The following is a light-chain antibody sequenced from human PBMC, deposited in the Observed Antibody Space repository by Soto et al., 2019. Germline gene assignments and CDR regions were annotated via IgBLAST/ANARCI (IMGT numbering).Light chain of an antibody. CDR1: QSVSNN. V-gene: IGKV3-20*01. CDR2: GAS. Sequence: EIVMTQSPAILSVSPGDRATLTCRAGQSVSNNVAWYQQKPGQTPRIVIYGASNRATGIPDRFSGSGAGTDFTLTITRLEPEDFAVYYCQQYGGSPRTFGQGTKVDI. J-gene: IGKJ1*01. CDR3: QQYGGSPRT.